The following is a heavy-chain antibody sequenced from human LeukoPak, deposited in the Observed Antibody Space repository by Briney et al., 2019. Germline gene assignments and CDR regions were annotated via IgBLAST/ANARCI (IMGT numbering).Heavy chain of an antibody. CDR1: GFTFSSYG. CDR3: AKDRRQLANFDS. D-gene: IGHD6-13*01. CDR2: FGGGGGPT. J-gene: IGHJ4*02. Sequence: GGSLRLSCVASGFTFSSYGMSWVRQAPGKGLEWVSGFGGGGGPTYYADSVKGRFTISRDNSKNTLYLQMNSLRADDTAVCYCAKDRRQLANFDSWGQGTLVTVSS. V-gene: IGHV3-23*01.